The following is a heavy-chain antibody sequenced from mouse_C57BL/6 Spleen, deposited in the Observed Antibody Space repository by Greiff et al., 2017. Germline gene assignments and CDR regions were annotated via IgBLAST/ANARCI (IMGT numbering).Heavy chain of an antibody. CDR3: ARGGHDYSYAMDY. V-gene: IGHV1-59*01. Sequence: QVQLQQPGAELVRPGTSVKLSCKASGYTFTSYWMHWVKQRPGQGLEWIGVIDPSDSYTNYNQKFKGKATLTVDTSSSTAYMQLSSLTSEDSAVYYCARGGHDYSYAMDYWGQGTSVTVSS. CDR1: GYTFTSYW. D-gene: IGHD2-4*01. J-gene: IGHJ4*01. CDR2: IDPSDSYT.